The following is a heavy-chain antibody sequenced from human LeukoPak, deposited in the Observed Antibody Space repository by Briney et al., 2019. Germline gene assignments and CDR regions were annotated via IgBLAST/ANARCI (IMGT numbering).Heavy chain of an antibody. Sequence: SETLSLTCAVSGGSISTYYWTWIRQPPGKGLEWIGYIYYSGNTNYNPSLKSRVTISVDTSKNQFSPKLSSVTAADTAVYYCARGGSSGYFAFDIWGQGTMVTVSS. D-gene: IGHD3-22*01. CDR2: IYYSGNT. CDR3: ARGGSSGYFAFDI. J-gene: IGHJ3*02. CDR1: GGSISTYY. V-gene: IGHV4-59*01.